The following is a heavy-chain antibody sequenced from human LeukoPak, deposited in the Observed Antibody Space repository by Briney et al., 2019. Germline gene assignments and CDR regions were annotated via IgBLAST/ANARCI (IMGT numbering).Heavy chain of an antibody. D-gene: IGHD6-13*01. V-gene: IGHV1-8*01. CDR3: ARGGASAAARRFXX. CDR1: GYTFTSYD. Sequence: ASVKVSCKTSGYTFTSYDINWVRQATGQGLEWMGWMNPNSGNTGYAQKFQGRVTITSSTSTSTAFMELGSLTSEDTAVYYCARGGASAAARRFXXWGQXTLXT. J-gene: IGHJ5*02. CDR2: MNPNSGNT.